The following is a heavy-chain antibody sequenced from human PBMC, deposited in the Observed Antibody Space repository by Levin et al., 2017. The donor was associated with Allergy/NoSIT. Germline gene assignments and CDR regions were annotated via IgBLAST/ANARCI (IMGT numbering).Heavy chain of an antibody. Sequence: TGESLKISCPTSGYTFITHAIHWVRQAPGQGLEWMGWINGGNGDTKHAQTFQGRVTISRDTSAGTAHMELSSLRSEDTAVYYCARRAEGYCSSTSCPTPFDHWGQGTLVTVSS. CDR1: GYTFITHA. CDR3: ARRAEGYCSSTSCPTPFDH. CDR2: INGGNGDT. D-gene: IGHD2-2*01. V-gene: IGHV1-3*01. J-gene: IGHJ4*02.